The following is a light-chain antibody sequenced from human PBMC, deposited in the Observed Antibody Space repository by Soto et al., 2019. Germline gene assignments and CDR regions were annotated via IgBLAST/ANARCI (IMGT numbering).Light chain of an antibody. Sequence: EIVLTQSPGTLSLSPGERATLSCRAMRGVGSSFLACYQQRPGQAPRLLIYAASNTAPGIPDRFSGSGSGTDFTLTISRLEPEDFAVYYCQEYGTSRPFGQGTKVDIK. CDR3: QEYGTSRP. CDR1: RGVGSSF. J-gene: IGKJ1*01. V-gene: IGKV3-20*01. CDR2: AAS.